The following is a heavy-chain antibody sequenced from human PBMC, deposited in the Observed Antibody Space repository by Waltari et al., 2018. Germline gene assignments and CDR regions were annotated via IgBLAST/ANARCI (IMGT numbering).Heavy chain of an antibody. Sequence: QVQLQESGPGLVKPSETLSLTCAVSGYSISSGYYWGWIRQPPGKGLEWIGSIYHSGGTYYNPSLKSRVTISVDTSKNQFSLKLSSVTAADTAVYYCARLGSGGTGAFDYWGQGTLVTVSS. CDR3: ARLGSGGTGAFDY. V-gene: IGHV4-38-2*01. CDR2: IYHSGGT. D-gene: IGHD2-15*01. J-gene: IGHJ4*02. CDR1: GYSISSGYY.